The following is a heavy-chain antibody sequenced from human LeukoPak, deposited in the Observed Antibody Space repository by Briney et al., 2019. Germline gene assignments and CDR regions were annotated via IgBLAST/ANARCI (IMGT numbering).Heavy chain of an antibody. D-gene: IGHD5-24*01. CDR1: GYSFTSYW. J-gene: IGHJ2*01. CDR2: IYPGDSDT. CDR3: ARSRDGWYFDL. Sequence: GGSLRISCKGSGYSFTSYWIGWVRQMPGKGLEWMGIIYPGDSDTRYSPSFQGQVTISADKSISAAYLQWSSLKASDTAMYYCARSRDGWYFDLWGRGTLVTVSS. V-gene: IGHV5-51*01.